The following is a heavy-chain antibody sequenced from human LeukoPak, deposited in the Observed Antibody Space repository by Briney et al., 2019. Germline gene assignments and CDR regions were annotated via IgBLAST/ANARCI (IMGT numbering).Heavy chain of an antibody. Sequence: GGSLRLSCAASGSTFSSYGMHWVRQAPGKGLEWVAVISYDGSNKYYADSVKGRFTISRDNSKNTLYLQMNSLRAEDTAVYYCAKGRDGYNPAIDYWGQGTLVTVSS. CDR2: ISYDGSNK. V-gene: IGHV3-30*18. CDR3: AKGRDGYNPAIDY. J-gene: IGHJ4*02. D-gene: IGHD5-24*01. CDR1: GSTFSSYG.